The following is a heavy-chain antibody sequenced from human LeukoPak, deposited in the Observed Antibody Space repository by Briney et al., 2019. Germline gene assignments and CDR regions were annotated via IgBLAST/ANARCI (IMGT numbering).Heavy chain of an antibody. CDR3: ARDFCSSTSCYPLWFDP. Sequence: GGSLRLSCVASGFTFSSYSMNWVRQAPGKGLEWVSYISSSSSTIYYADSVKGRFTISRDNAKNSLYLQMNSLRDEDTAVYYCARDFCSSTSCYPLWFDPWGQGTLVTVSS. CDR1: GFTFSSYS. CDR2: ISSSSSTI. D-gene: IGHD2-2*01. J-gene: IGHJ5*02. V-gene: IGHV3-48*02.